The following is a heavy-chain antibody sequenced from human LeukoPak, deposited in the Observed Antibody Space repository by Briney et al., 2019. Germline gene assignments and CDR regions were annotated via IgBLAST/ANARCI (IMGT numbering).Heavy chain of an antibody. CDR2: INPNSGGT. V-gene: IGHV1-2*02. D-gene: IGHD1-14*01. J-gene: IGHJ3*02. CDR1: GYTFTDYY. Sequence: ASVKVSCKTSGYTFTDYYMHWVRQAPGQGLEWMGWINPNSGGTSYAQKFQGRVTMTRDTSISTAYMELSRLRSDDTAVYYCARYSPQAFDIWGQGTIVTVSS. CDR3: ARYSPQAFDI.